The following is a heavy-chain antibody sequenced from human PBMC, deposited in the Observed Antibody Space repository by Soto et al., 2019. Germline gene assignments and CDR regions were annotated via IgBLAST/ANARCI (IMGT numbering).Heavy chain of an antibody. CDR1: GFSLSTSGMC. J-gene: IGHJ4*02. Sequence: SGPTLVNPTQTLTLTCTFSGFSLSTSGMCVSWLRQPPGNALEWLALIDWDDDKYYSTSLKTRLNISKDTSKNQVVLTVTNMDPVDTAGYLCARLSYRPFNFAYWGPGTLVTVAS. D-gene: IGHD3-16*02. V-gene: IGHV2-70*01. CDR2: IDWDDDK. CDR3: ARLSYRPFNFAY.